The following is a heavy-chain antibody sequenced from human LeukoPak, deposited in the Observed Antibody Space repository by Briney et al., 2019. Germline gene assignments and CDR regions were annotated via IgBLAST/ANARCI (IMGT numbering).Heavy chain of an antibody. CDR1: GGSVSTGSYY. Sequence: SQTLSLTCTVSGGSVSTGSYYWSWIRQPAGRGLEWIGHIHTSGTMNYNASLKSRVTISVDTSKNQFSLKLSSVTAADTAVYYCARDSITMVRGLYYYYYMDVWGKGTTVTISS. CDR3: ARDSITMVRGLYYYYYMDV. D-gene: IGHD3-10*01. J-gene: IGHJ6*03. CDR2: IHTSGTM. V-gene: IGHV4-61*09.